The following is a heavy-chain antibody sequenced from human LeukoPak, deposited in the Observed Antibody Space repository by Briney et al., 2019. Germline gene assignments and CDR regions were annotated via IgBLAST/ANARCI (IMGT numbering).Heavy chain of an antibody. D-gene: IGHD2-15*01. J-gene: IGHJ4*02. V-gene: IGHV4-59*08. CDR3: ARSVVVVDPFDY. CDR1: GGSISSYY. Sequence: PSETLSLTCTVSGGSISSYYWSWIRQPPGKGLEWIGYIHYSGSTNYNPSLKSRVTISVDTSKNQFSLKLSSVTAADTAVYYCARSVVVVDPFDYWGQGTLVTVSS. CDR2: IHYSGST.